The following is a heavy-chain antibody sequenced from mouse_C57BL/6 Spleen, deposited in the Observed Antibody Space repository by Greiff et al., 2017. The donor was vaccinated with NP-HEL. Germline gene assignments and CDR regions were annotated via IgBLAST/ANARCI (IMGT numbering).Heavy chain of an antibody. CDR3: SMMVTTWRFAY. D-gene: IGHD2-3*01. V-gene: IGHV14-4*01. Sequence: EVQLQQSGAELVRPGASVKLSCTASGFNIKDDYMHWVKQRPEQGLEWIGWIDPENGDTEYASKFQGKATITADTSSNTAYLQLSSLTSEDTAVYYCSMMVTTWRFAYGGQGTLVTVSA. J-gene: IGHJ3*01. CDR2: IDPENGDT. CDR1: GFNIKDDY.